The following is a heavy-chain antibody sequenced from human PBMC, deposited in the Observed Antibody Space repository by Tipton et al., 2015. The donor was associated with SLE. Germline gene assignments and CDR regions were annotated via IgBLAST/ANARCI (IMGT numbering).Heavy chain of an antibody. CDR1: GGSLSCHY. CDR3: ARHTSLQSYWYLDL. J-gene: IGHJ2*01. D-gene: IGHD4-11*01. V-gene: IGHV4-59*11. CDR2: IYYSGST. Sequence: TLFLTCTVSGGSLSCHYWSWVRQPPGKGLELIGYIYYSGSTKYYNPSLKSRVTISIDTSKNKFSLRVSSVTAADTAVYYCARHTSLQSYWYLDLWGRGTLVTVSS.